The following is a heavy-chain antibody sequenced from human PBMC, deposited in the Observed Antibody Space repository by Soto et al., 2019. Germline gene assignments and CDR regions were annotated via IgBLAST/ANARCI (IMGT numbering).Heavy chain of an antibody. CDR3: ARVDGYTCPNDY. CDR1: GLTFSSYA. J-gene: IGHJ4*02. D-gene: IGHD5-12*01. Sequence: GGSLRLSCAASGLTFSSYAMSWVRQAPGKGLEWVSAISGSGGSTYYADSVKGRFTISRDNSKNTLYLQMNSLRAEDTAVYYCARVDGYTCPNDYWGQRTLVTVSS. V-gene: IGHV3-23*01. CDR2: ISGSGGST.